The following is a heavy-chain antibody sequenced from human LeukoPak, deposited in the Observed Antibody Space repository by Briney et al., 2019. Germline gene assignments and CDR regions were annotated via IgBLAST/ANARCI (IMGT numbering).Heavy chain of an antibody. D-gene: IGHD3-22*01. J-gene: IGHJ4*02. CDR1: GGTFSSYA. CDR3: ARDAYYYDSSGWRGYYFDY. CDR2: IIPIFGTA. V-gene: IGHV1-69*13. Sequence: ASVKVSCQASGGTFSSYAISWVRQAPGQGLEWMGGIIPIFGTANYAQKFQGRVTITADESTSTAYMELSSLRSEDTAVYYCARDAYYYDSSGWRGYYFDYWGQGTLVTVSS.